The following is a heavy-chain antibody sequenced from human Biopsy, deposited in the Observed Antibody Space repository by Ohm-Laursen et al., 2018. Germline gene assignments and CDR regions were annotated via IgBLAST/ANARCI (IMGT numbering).Heavy chain of an antibody. CDR3: QGGHLPPGQCYGVNA. CDR2: LHDRGVT. CDR1: GITVTDHY. V-gene: IGHV3-53*01. Sequence: SLRLSCTASGITVTDHYMSWVRQAPGKGLEWVSSLHDRGVTYYADSVKARFTITGDNSKNTLYLQMNGLRAEDTAVYFCQGGHLPPGQCYGVNAWGQGTTVTVSS. D-gene: IGHD3-10*01. J-gene: IGHJ6*02.